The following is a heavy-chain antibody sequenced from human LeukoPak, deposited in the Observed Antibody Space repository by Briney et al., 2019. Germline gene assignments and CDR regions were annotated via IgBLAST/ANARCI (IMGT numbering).Heavy chain of an antibody. CDR3: ARVSRQWLIRGAFDI. CDR1: GFTFDDYA. D-gene: IGHD6-19*01. Sequence: PGGSLRLSCAASGFTFDDYAMHWVRQAPGKGLEWVSLISWDGVNTYYADSLKGRFTISRDNSKNSLYLQMKSLRAEDTALYYCARVSRQWLIRGAFDIWGRGTMVTVSS. V-gene: IGHV3-43D*03. CDR2: ISWDGVNT. J-gene: IGHJ3*02.